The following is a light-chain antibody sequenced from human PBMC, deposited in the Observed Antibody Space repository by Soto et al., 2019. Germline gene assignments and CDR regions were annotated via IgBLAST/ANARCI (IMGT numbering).Light chain of an antibody. CDR2: YDS. J-gene: IGLJ1*01. V-gene: IGLV3-21*04. Sequence: VLTQPPSVSVAPGKTARITCGGNDIGSKSVHWYQQKPGQAPVLVIYYDSNRPSGIPERFSGSNSGNTATLTISRVEAGDEADYFCQVWDSSSDHYVFGTGTKVTVL. CDR3: QVWDSSSDHYV. CDR1: DIGSKS.